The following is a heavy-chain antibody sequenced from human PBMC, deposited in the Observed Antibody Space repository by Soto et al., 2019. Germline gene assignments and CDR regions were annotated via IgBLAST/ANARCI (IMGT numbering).Heavy chain of an antibody. D-gene: IGHD2-21*02. Sequence: QLQLQESGPGLVKPSETLSLTCTVSGGSISSSSYYWGWIRQPPGKGLEWIGSIYYSGSTYYNPSLKSRVTISVDTSKNQFSLKLSSVTAADTAVYYCARRVVTRLNWFDPWGQGTLVTVSS. CDR3: ARRVVTRLNWFDP. CDR1: GGSISSSSYY. CDR2: IYYSGST. V-gene: IGHV4-39*01. J-gene: IGHJ5*02.